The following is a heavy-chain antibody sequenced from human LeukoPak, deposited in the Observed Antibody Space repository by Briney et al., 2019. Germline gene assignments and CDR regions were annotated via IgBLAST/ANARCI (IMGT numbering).Heavy chain of an antibody. CDR1: GFTFSTYW. V-gene: IGHV3-74*01. D-gene: IGHD3-10*01. CDR3: ARASREGHYGSGSYYLFDY. Sequence: GGSLRLSCEASGFTFSTYWMHWVRQAPGKGLVWVSRINTDGSSTSYADSVKGRFTISRDNAKNTLYLQMNSLRAEDTAVYYCARASREGHYGSGSYYLFDYWGQGTLVTVSS. CDR2: INTDGSST. J-gene: IGHJ4*02.